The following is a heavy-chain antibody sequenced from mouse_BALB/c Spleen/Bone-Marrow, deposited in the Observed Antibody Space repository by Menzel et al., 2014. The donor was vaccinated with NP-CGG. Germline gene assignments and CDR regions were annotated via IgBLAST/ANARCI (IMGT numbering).Heavy chain of an antibody. CDR1: GYTFPSYT. J-gene: IGHJ4*01. V-gene: IGHV1-4*01. CDR3: ARGGLRLPYAMDY. D-gene: IGHD1-2*01. Sequence: VQRVESGAELARPGASVKMSCTASGYTFPSYTIHWVKQRPGQGLEWIGYINPSSGYANYNQNFKDKATLTADESSSTAYMQLSSLTSEDSAVFYCARGGLRLPYAMDYWGQGTSVTVSS. CDR2: INPSSGYA.